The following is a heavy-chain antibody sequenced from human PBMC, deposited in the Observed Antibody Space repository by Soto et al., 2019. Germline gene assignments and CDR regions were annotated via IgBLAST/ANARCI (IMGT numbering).Heavy chain of an antibody. V-gene: IGHV1-46*01. J-gene: IGHJ5*02. D-gene: IGHD4-4*01. CDR1: GYTFTRYY. CDR2: INPDGGRT. CDR3: ARGAYSSSSFPPFDP. Sequence: QVQLVQSGGEVKKPGASVKVSCKASGYTFTRYYIHWVRQAPGQGPEWMGRINPDGGRTTYAQNFTGRVTMTRDTSASTVYMELSSLKFEDTAMYYCARGAYSSSSFPPFDPWGQGTRVTVSS.